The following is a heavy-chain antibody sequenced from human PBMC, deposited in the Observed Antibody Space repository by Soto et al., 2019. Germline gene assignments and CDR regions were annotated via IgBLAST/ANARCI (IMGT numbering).Heavy chain of an antibody. CDR1: GYTFTSYD. J-gene: IGHJ6*03. CDR3: ASGGGWNDFYYYYYMDV. CDR2: MNPNSGNT. Sequence: ASVKVSCKASGYTFTSYDINWVRQATGQGLEWMGWMNPNSGNTGYAQKFQGRVTMTRNTSISTAYMELSSLRSEDTAVYYCASGGGWNDFYYYYYMDVWGKGTTVTVS. V-gene: IGHV1-8*01. D-gene: IGHD1-1*01.